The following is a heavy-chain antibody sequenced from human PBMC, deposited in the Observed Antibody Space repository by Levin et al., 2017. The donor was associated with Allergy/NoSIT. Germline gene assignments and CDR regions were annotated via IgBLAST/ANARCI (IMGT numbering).Heavy chain of an antibody. V-gene: IGHV3-23*01. Sequence: LSLTCAASGFTFSRYTMSWVRQAPGKGLEWVSAISDRGDTTFYIDSVKGRFTISRDNSKNTVDLQMSSLGGEDTGIYYCAKSDFGASDYWGQGTLVTVAS. D-gene: IGHD3-3*01. CDR1: GFTFSRYT. CDR3: AKSDFGASDY. CDR2: ISDRGDTT. J-gene: IGHJ4*02.